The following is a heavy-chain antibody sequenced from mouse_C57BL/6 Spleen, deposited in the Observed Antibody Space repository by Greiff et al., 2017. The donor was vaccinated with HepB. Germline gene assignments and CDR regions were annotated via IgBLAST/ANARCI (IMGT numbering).Heavy chain of an antibody. CDR3: ARYGGYYDY. CDR2: IYPGSGST. V-gene: IGHV1-55*01. Sequence: QVQLQQPGAELVKPGASVKMSCKASGYTFTSYWITWVKQRPGQGLEWIGDIYPGSGSTNYNEKFKSKATLTVDTSSSTAYMQLSSLKSEDSALYYCARYGGYYDYWGQGTTLTVSS. J-gene: IGHJ2*01. CDR1: GYTFTSYW. D-gene: IGHD2-3*01.